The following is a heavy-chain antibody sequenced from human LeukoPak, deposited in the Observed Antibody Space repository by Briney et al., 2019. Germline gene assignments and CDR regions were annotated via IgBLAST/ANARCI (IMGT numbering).Heavy chain of an antibody. V-gene: IGHV1-69*13. D-gene: IGHD3-22*01. J-gene: IGHJ4*02. CDR1: GGTFSRYA. CDR2: INPMFRTA. CDR3: ARDATLYDSRAYYYLW. Sequence: SVKVSCKASGGTFSRYAISWVRQAPGQGLEWMGGINPMFRTANYAQKFQGRVTITADESTSTAYMELTSLRSEDTAVYYCARDATLYDSRAYYYLWWGQGTLVTVSS.